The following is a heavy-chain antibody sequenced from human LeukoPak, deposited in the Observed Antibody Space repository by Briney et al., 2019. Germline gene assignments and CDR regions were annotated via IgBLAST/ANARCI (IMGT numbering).Heavy chain of an antibody. CDR1: GFTFSSYG. V-gene: IGHV3-30*02. J-gene: IGHJ3*02. CDR2: IRYDGSNK. CDR3: AKGYCSGGSCYEAFDI. Sequence: GGSLRLSCAASGFTFSSYGMHWVRQAPGKGLEWVAFIRYDGSNKYYADSVKGRFTISRDNSKNTLYLQMNSLRAEDTAVYYCAKGYCSGGSCYEAFDIWGQGTMVTVSS. D-gene: IGHD2-15*01.